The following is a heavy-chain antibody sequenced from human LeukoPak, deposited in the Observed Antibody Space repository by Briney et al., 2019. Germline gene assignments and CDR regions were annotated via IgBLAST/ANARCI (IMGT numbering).Heavy chain of an antibody. CDR3: ARRVRYYYGSGSYYEYYFDY. Sequence: ASVKVSCKASGYTFITYDISWVRQAPGQGLEWMGWISAYNGNTNYAQKLQGRVTMTTDTSTSTAYMELRSLRSDDTAVYYCARRVRYYYGSGSYYEYYFDYWGQGTLVTVSS. J-gene: IGHJ4*02. CDR1: GYTFITYD. D-gene: IGHD3-10*01. V-gene: IGHV1-18*01. CDR2: ISAYNGNT.